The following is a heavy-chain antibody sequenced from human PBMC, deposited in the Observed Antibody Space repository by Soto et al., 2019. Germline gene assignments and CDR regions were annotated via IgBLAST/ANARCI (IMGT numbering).Heavy chain of an antibody. CDR1: GDSISSYY. V-gene: IGHV4-59*01. J-gene: IGHJ5*02. D-gene: IGHD2-2*01. Sequence: SETLSLTCTVSGDSISSYYWSWIRRPPGKGLEWIGYIYYSGTTNYNPSLKSRVTISLDTSKNQFSLELISVTAADTAVYYCATVPATHNGNWHDPWGQGTQVTVSS. CDR2: IYYSGTT. CDR3: ATVPATHNGNWHDP.